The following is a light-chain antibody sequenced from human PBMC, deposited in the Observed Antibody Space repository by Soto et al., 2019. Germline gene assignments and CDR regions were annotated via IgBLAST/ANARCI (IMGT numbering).Light chain of an antibody. CDR2: EVS. V-gene: IGLV2-14*01. CDR3: SSYTSSSTLYV. Sequence: QSALTQPASVSGSPGQSITISCTGTSSDVGGYNYVSWYQQHPGKAPKLIIYEVSNRPSGVSNRFSGSKSGDTASLTISGLHAEDEADYYCSSYTSSSTLYVFGTGTKVT. J-gene: IGLJ1*01. CDR1: SSDVGGYNY.